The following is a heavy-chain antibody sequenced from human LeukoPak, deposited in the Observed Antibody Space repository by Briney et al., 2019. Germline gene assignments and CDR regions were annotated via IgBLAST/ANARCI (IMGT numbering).Heavy chain of an antibody. V-gene: IGHV5-51*01. D-gene: IGHD3-22*01. Sequence: GESLKISCKGSGYSFTHYWIGWVRQMPGKGLEWMGIIYPGDSDTRYSPSFQGQVTISADKSISTAYLQWSSLKASDTAMYYCARTYYYDSSGYYYAPVPRYYFDYWGQGTLVTVSS. CDR2: IYPGDSDT. CDR1: GYSFTHYW. CDR3: ARTYYYDSSGYYYAPVPRYYFDY. J-gene: IGHJ4*02.